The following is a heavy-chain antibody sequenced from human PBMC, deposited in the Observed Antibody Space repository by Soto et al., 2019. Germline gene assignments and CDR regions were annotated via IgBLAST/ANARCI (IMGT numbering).Heavy chain of an antibody. J-gene: IGHJ4*02. CDR2: IYNSRNT. V-gene: IGHV4-31*03. Sequence: HVQLQESGPGLVKPSQTLSLTCSVSGGSISSGGYYWTWIRQHPGKGLEWIGYIYNSRNTDYNTSLRSRVTISADTSKNQFSLNLRSVTAADTAVYYCARVGESGYEGGYYFDHWGQGTRVTVSS. CDR3: ARVGESGYEGGYYFDH. CDR1: GGSISSGGYY. D-gene: IGHD5-12*01.